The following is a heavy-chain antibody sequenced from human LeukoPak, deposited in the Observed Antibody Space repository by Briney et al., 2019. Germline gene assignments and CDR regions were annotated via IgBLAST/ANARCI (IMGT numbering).Heavy chain of an antibody. Sequence: GGSLRLSCAASGFTFSSYAMSWVRQAPGKGLEWVSDISGGGATTFYADSVKGRFTISRDNSKNTLYLQLSSLRAEDTAVYYCARSTGYSTTGRDFDSWGRGTLVTVSS. CDR2: ISGGGATT. CDR1: GFTFSSYA. V-gene: IGHV3-23*01. J-gene: IGHJ4*02. D-gene: IGHD6-13*01. CDR3: ARSTGYSTTGRDFDS.